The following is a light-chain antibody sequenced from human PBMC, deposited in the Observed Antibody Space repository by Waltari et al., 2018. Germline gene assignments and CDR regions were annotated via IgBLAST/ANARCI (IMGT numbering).Light chain of an antibody. J-gene: IGLJ3*02. CDR3: CSFTSSSTWV. CDR1: ATDIGGYNY. V-gene: IGLV2-14*03. Sequence: QPASVSGSPGQSITISCTGTATDIGGYNYVSWYQQHPGKAPKLVIFDVSSRPSRISYRFSASKFGNTASLTISGLQPDDEADYYCCSFTSSSTWVFGGGTKLTVL. CDR2: DVS.